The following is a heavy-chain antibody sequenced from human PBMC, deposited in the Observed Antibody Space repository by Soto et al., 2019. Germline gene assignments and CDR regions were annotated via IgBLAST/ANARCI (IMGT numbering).Heavy chain of an antibody. CDR3: ARAQGSSTSLEIYYYYYYGMDV. D-gene: IGHD2-2*01. V-gene: IGHV1-69*01. J-gene: IGHJ6*04. Sequence: QVQLVQSGAEVKKPGSSVKVSCKASGGTFGSYAISWVRQAPGQGREWMGGIIPIPGTANYAQKFQGRVTIAADESTSTAYMELSSLRSEDTAVYYCARAQGSSTSLEIYYYYYYGMDVWGKGTTVTVSS. CDR2: IIPIPGTA. CDR1: GGTFGSYA.